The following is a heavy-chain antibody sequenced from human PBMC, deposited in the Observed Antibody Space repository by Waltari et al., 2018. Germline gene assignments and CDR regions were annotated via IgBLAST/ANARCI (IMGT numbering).Heavy chain of an antibody. CDR3: ARVEMATFYFDY. D-gene: IGHD5-12*01. V-gene: IGHV3-21*01. J-gene: IGHJ4*02. CDR1: GFTFSSYS. CDR2: ISRSSSYI. Sequence: EVQLVESGGGLVKPGGSLRLSCVASGFTFSSYSMNWVRQAPGKGLELVSSISRSSSYIYYADSVKGRFTISRDNAKNSLYLQMNSLRAEDTAVYYCARVEMATFYFDYWGQGTLVTVSS.